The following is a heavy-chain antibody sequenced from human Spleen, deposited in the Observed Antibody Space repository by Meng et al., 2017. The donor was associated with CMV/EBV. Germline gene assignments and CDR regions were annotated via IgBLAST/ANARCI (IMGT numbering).Heavy chain of an antibody. CDR2: IRWNCDTT. Sequence: GGSLRLSCAASGFTFDDHGMNWVRQAPGKGLEWVSGIRWNCDTTAYTDSVKGRFTISRDNAKNSLYLQMNSLRAEDTALYYCAKDRREYSSSWWGAFDLWGQGTMVTVSS. CDR3: AKDRREYSSSWWGAFDL. J-gene: IGHJ3*01. V-gene: IGHV3-20*04. CDR1: GFTFDDHG. D-gene: IGHD6-6*01.